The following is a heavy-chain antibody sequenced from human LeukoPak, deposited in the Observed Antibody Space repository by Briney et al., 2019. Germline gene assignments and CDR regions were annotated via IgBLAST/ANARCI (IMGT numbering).Heavy chain of an antibody. CDR2: ISGSGGST. CDR3: AREVAGATDYYYYMDV. D-gene: IGHD1-26*01. Sequence: GGSLRLSCAASGFTFSSYGMSWVRQAPGKGLEWVSAISGSGGSTYYADSVKGRFTISRDNSKNSLYLQMNSLRAEDTALYYCAREVAGATDYYYYMDVWGKGTTVTVSS. CDR1: GFTFSSYG. V-gene: IGHV3-23*01. J-gene: IGHJ6*03.